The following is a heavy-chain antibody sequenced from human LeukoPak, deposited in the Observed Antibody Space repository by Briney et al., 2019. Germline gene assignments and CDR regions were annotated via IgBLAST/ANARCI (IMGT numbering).Heavy chain of an antibody. CDR3: AREAYDYVWGSYQLDY. CDR2: IYTSGST. V-gene: IGHV4-4*07. CDR1: GGSISSYY. Sequence: SETLSLTCTVSGGSISSYYWSWIRQPAGKGLEWIGSIYTSGSTNYNPSLKSRVTMSVDTSKNQFSLKLSSVTAADTAVYYCAREAYDYVWGSYQLDYWGQGTLVTVSS. D-gene: IGHD3-16*01. J-gene: IGHJ4*02.